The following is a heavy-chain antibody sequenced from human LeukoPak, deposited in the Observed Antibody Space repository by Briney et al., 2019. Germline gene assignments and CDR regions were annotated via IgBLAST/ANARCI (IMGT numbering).Heavy chain of an antibody. V-gene: IGHV3-23*01. CDR3: AKLYYDFWSGYWY. CDR2: ISGSGGST. D-gene: IGHD3-3*01. CDR1: GFTFDIYA. Sequence: GGSLRLSCAASGFTFDIYAMSWVRQAPGKGLEWVSAISGSGGSTYYADSVKGRFTISRDNSKNTLYLQMNSLRAEDTAVYYCAKLYYDFWSGYWYWGQGTLVTVSS. J-gene: IGHJ4*02.